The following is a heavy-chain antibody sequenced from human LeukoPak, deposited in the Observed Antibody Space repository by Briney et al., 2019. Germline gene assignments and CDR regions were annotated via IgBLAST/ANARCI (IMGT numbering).Heavy chain of an antibody. V-gene: IGHV4-59*08. Sequence: SETLSLTCPVSAASITTYYWSWIRQPPGKGLEWIGYIYYSGSTNYNPSLKSRVTISVDTSKNQFSLKLSSVTAADTAVYYCARHATDDYVWGSHLGEIDYWGQGTLVTVSS. D-gene: IGHD3-16*01. J-gene: IGHJ4*02. CDR1: AASITTYY. CDR2: IYYSGST. CDR3: ARHATDDYVWGSHLGEIDY.